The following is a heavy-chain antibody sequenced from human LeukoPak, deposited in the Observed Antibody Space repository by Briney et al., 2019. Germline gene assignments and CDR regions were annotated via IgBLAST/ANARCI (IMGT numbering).Heavy chain of an antibody. J-gene: IGHJ6*03. D-gene: IGHD2-2*02. CDR2: ISAYNGNT. CDR1: GYTFTSYG. Sequence: ASVKVSCKASGYTFTSYGISWVRLAPGQGLEWMGWISAYNGNTNYAQKLQGRVTMTTDTSTSTAYMELRSLRSEDTAVYYCARGYCSSTSCYNYYYYYMDVWGKGTTVTVSS. V-gene: IGHV1-18*01. CDR3: ARGYCSSTSCYNYYYYYMDV.